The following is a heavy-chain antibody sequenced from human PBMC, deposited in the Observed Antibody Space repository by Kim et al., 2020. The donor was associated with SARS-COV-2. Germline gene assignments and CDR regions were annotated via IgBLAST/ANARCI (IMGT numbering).Heavy chain of an antibody. V-gene: IGHV3-9*01. CDR3: AKDISASPAVAGLDY. D-gene: IGHD6-19*01. Sequence: GGSLRLSCAASGFTFGDYAMHWVRQAPGKGLEWVSGISWNSGSIGYADSVKGRFTISRDNAKNSLYLQMNSLRAEETALYYCAKDISASPAVAGLDYWGQGTLVTVSS. CDR2: ISWNSGSI. CDR1: GFTFGDYA. J-gene: IGHJ4*02.